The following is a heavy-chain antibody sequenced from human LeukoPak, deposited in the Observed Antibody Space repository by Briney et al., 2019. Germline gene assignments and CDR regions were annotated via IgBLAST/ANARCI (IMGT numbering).Heavy chain of an antibody. D-gene: IGHD3-10*01. CDR1: GFTFSSYS. CDR2: ISSSSGYI. CDR3: ARDVWGYGSANDY. V-gene: IGHV3-21*01. Sequence: GGSLRLSCAASGFTFSSYSMNWVRQAPGKGLEWVSSISSSSGYIYYADSVKGRFTISRDNAKNSLYLQMNSLRAEDTAVYYCARDVWGYGSANDYWGQGTLVTVSS. J-gene: IGHJ4*02.